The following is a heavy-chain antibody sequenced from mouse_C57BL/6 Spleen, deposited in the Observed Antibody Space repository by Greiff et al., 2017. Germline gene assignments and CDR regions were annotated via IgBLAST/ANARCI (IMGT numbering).Heavy chain of an antibody. CDR2: INPGSGYT. D-gene: IGHD1-1*01. J-gene: IGHJ4*01. V-gene: IGHV1-4*01. Sequence: QVQLQQSGAELARPGASVKMSCKASGYTFTSYTMHWVKQRPGQGLEWIGYINPGSGYTKYNQKFKDKATLTADTSSSTASLQLSSLTSENSAVYDCARTYCYGSSLYAMDYWGQGTSVTVSS. CDR1: GYTFTSYT. CDR3: ARTYCYGSSLYAMDY.